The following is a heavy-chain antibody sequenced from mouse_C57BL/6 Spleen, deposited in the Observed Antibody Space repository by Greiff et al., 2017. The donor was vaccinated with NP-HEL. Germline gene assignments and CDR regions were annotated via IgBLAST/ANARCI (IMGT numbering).Heavy chain of an antibody. CDR3: ARQLQYYFAMDY. CDR2: IYPRDGST. Sequence: VQLKESDAELVKPGASVKISCKASGYTFTDHTIHWMKQRPEQGLEWIGYIYPRDGSTKYNEKFKGKATLTADKSSSTAYMELNSLTSEDSAVYFCARQLQYYFAMDYWGQGTTVTVSS. CDR1: GYTFTDHT. J-gene: IGHJ4*01. V-gene: IGHV1-78*01. D-gene: IGHD4-1*02.